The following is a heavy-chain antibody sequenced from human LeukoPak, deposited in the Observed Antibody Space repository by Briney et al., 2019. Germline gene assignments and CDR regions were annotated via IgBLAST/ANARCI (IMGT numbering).Heavy chain of an antibody. J-gene: IGHJ6*02. CDR3: ATGYLVTAGLMDV. CDR1: GYTLTELS. D-gene: IGHD6-13*01. V-gene: IGHV1-24*01. CDR2: FDPEDGKT. Sequence: ASVKVSCKVSGYTLTELSMFWVRQAPGKGLEWMGSFDPEDGKTVYAQKFQGRVTMTEVTSTDTAYMELSSLRSEDTAVYYCATGYLVTAGLMDVWGQGTTVTVSS.